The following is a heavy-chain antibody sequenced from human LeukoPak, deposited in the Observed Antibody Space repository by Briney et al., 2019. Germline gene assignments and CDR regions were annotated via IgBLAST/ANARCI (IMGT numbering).Heavy chain of an antibody. CDR3: ARLADCSIPTCGGYWFDP. D-gene: IGHD2-21*01. J-gene: IGHJ5*02. CDR2: VYSSGST. Sequence: KSSEPLSLTCSVSGDSISTYHWSWIRQPPGKGLEWIGYVYSSGSTYYSPPLNGRVTMSVDTSKNKFSLKLTSVSAADTAVYDCARLADCSIPTCGGYWFDPWGQGTLVTVSS. CDR1: GDSISTYH. V-gene: IGHV4-4*09.